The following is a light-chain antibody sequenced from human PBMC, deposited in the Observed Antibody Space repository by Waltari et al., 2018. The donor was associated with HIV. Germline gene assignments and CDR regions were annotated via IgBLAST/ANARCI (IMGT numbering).Light chain of an antibody. J-gene: IGLJ3*02. Sequence: QSALSQPASVSASPGQSITLPCFGTSADIGTFAYVSWYQQYAGKAPRLLIYDVNVRSSGVSNRFSGSKSGDMASLTISGLQTEDEADYYCGAYTFSNIPLFGGGTKLTVL. CDR1: SADIGTFAY. CDR2: DVN. CDR3: GAYTFSNIPL. V-gene: IGLV2-14*03.